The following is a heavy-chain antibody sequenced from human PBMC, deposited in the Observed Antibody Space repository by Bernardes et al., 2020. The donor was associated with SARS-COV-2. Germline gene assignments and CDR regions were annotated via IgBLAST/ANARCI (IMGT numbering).Heavy chain of an antibody. CDR3: ARVSGSSWYFDL. D-gene: IGHD6-13*01. V-gene: IGHV3-7*02. J-gene: IGHJ2*01. CDR2: LKQDGREQ. CDR1: GFTFRSSW. Sequence: GGTLVSSCAASGFTFRSSWMSWVRQAPGTGLAWVANLKQDGREQYYVDSVKGRFTISRDNAKNSLYLQMKSLRAEDTAVYYCARVSGSSWYFDLWGRGTLVTGSS.